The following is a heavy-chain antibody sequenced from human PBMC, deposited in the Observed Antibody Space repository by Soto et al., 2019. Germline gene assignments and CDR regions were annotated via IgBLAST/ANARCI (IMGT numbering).Heavy chain of an antibody. CDR3: AKDKFSSIITPGTLFDD. D-gene: IGHD6-13*01. J-gene: IGHJ4*02. V-gene: IGHV3-43*01. CDR1: GFTFDDYT. Sequence: PGGSLSLSCAASGFTFDDYTMHWVRQAPGKGLEWVSPISWDGGSTYYADSVKGRFIISRDNSKNTLYLQMNSLRAEDTAIYYCAKDKFSSIITPGTLFDDWGQGTLVTVSS. CDR2: ISWDGGST.